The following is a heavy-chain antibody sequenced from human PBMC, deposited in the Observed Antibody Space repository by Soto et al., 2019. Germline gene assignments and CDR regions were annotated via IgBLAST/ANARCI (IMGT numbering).Heavy chain of an antibody. CDR3: ARCYCSSTSCLPYYMDV. J-gene: IGHJ6*03. V-gene: IGHV4-59*08. Sequence: TSETLCLPNTVFGGNIVNLDGRWILQPPGKGLEWIGYIYYSGSTNYNPSLKSRVTISVDTSKNQFSLKLSSVTAADTAVYYCARCYCSSTSCLPYYMDVWGKGTTVTVSS. D-gene: IGHD2-2*01. CDR1: GGNIVNLD. CDR2: IYYSGST.